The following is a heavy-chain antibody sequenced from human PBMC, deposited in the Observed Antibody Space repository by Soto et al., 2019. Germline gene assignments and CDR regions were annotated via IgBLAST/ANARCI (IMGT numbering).Heavy chain of an antibody. D-gene: IGHD3-9*01. CDR3: AGTNSLTMMNPTL. V-gene: IGHV4-61*01. CDR2: IHYNGNT. J-gene: IGHJ4*02. CDR1: GGSVYSGTFY. Sequence: SETLSLTCTVSGGSVYSGTFYWSLIRQSPGKGLQWIGLIHYNGNTIYNPSLKGRVTISLDTSNNQFSLKLNSLTAADTAVYYCAGTNSLTMMNPTLWGQGTLVTVSS.